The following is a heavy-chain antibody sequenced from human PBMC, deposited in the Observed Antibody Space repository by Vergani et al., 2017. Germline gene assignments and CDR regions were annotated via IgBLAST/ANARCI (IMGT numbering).Heavy chain of an antibody. Sequence: EVQLVESGGGLVKPGGSLRLSCAASGFTFSSYAMSWVRQAPGKGLEWVSAISGSGGSTYYADSVKGRFTISRDNSKNTLYLQMNSLRAEDTAVYYCAKLPEAPQNDFWSGLDFDYWGQGTLVTVSS. V-gene: IGHV3-23*04. CDR2: ISGSGGST. CDR3: AKLPEAPQNDFWSGLDFDY. J-gene: IGHJ4*02. D-gene: IGHD3-3*01. CDR1: GFTFSSYA.